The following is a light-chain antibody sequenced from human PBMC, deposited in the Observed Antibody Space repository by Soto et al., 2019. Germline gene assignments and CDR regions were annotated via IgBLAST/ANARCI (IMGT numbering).Light chain of an antibody. CDR3: SSFAFSNSFV. CDR1: SNDVGGYNY. CDR2: DVN. J-gene: IGLJ1*01. V-gene: IGLV2-8*01. Sequence: QSALTQPASASGSPGQSVTVSCTGTSNDVGGYNYVSWYQHHPGKAPKLMIYDVNKRPSGVPYRVSGSNSGNTASLKVSGLQAEDEAAYYSSSFAFSNSFVFGTGTKLTVL.